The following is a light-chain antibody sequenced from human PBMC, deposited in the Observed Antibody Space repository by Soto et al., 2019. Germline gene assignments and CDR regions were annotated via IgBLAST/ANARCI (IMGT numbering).Light chain of an antibody. J-gene: IGKJ3*01. CDR3: QQYTTWPLT. V-gene: IGKV3-11*01. CDR2: DAS. CDR1: QSVSNC. Sequence: DMEMTQSPSTLSLSLGERVTISCRASQSVSNCLAWYQHRPGKAPRLLIYDASIVDAGLPARFTGSGSGTDFTFTISSLQPEDFAIYYCQQYTTWPLTLGLGTKVDIK.